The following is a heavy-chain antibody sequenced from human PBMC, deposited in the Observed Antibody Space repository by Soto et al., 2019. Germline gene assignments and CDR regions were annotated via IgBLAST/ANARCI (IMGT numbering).Heavy chain of an antibody. CDR3: ARLRRVTTIIYYYYYMDV. Sequence: PSETLSLTCTVSGGSIRSSSCCWVWIRQPPGKGLEWIGYIYYSGSTNYSPSLKSRVTLSVDTSKNQFSLKLSSATAADTAVYYCARLRRVTTIIYYYYYMDVWGKGTTVTVSS. CDR1: GGSIRSSSCC. D-gene: IGHD5-12*01. V-gene: IGHV4-61*05. CDR2: IYYSGST. J-gene: IGHJ6*03.